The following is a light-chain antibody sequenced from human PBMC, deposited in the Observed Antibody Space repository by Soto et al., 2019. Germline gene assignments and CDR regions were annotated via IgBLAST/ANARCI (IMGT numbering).Light chain of an antibody. V-gene: IGKV1-39*01. J-gene: IGKJ1*01. Sequence: DIQMTQSPSSLSASVGDRVTITCRASQSISNYLNWYQQKPGRAPKLLIYAASSLQSGVPSRFSGSGSETDFTLTISSLQPEDFATYSCQQSYSTPRTFGQGTKVEIK. CDR1: QSISNY. CDR3: QQSYSTPRT. CDR2: AAS.